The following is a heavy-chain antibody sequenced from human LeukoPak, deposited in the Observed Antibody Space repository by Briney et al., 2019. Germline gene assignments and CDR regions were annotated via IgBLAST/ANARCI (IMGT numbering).Heavy chain of an antibody. D-gene: IGHD6-19*01. Sequence: GGSLRLSCAASGFTFSSYAMSWDRQAPGRGLEWVSAISGSSGSTYYADSVKGRFTISRDNSKNTLYLQMNSLRAEDTAVYYCAKDRGGWYGDYFDYWGQGTLVTVSS. CDR3: AKDRGGWYGDYFDY. CDR2: ISGSSGST. V-gene: IGHV3-23*01. CDR1: GFTFSSYA. J-gene: IGHJ4*02.